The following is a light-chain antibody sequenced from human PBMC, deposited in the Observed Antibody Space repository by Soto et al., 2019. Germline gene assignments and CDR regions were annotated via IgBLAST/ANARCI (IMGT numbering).Light chain of an antibody. J-gene: IGLJ1*01. CDR3: CFYAGXYTYV. V-gene: IGLV2-14*01. CDR2: EVS. Sequence: QSVLTQPASVSGSPGQSITISCTGTSSDVGGYNYVSWYQQHPGKAPKLMIYEVSNRPSGVSNRFSGSKSGNTASLTISGLQAEEEVVFYCCFYAGXYTYVFGNGTKVTVL. CDR1: SSDVGGYNY.